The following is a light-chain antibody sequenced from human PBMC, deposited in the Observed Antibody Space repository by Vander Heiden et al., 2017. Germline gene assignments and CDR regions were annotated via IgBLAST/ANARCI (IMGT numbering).Light chain of an antibody. CDR1: RLGDKY. CDR2: EDD. V-gene: IGLV3-1*01. Sequence: SYELAQPPSVSVSPGQGASITCSGDRLGDKYVSWYQQKPGQAPVLVIYEDDKRPSGIPDRFSGSTSASTATLTISGTRAVDEAHYYCQEWDSRTVVFGGGTKLTVL. J-gene: IGLJ2*01. CDR3: QEWDSRTVV.